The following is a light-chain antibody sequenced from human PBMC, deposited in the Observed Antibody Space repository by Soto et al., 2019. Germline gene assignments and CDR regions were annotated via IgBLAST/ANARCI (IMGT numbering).Light chain of an antibody. CDR3: QQYNSYWRWT. CDR2: DAS. J-gene: IGKJ1*01. CDR1: QSISSW. V-gene: IGKV1-5*02. Sequence: DIQMTQSPSTLSASVGDRVTIICRASQSISSWLAWYQQKPGKAPKLLIYDASSLESGVPSRFSGSGSGTEFTLTISSLQPDDFATYYCQQYNSYWRWTFGQGTKVEIK.